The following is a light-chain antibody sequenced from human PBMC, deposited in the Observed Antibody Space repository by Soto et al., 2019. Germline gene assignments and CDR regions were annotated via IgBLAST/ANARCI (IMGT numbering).Light chain of an antibody. Sequence: EIVMTQSPATLSVSPGGRATLSCRANQSVISYLAWYQQRPGQPPRLLIYGASTRATGIPARFSGSGSGTEFSLTISSLQSEDFAIYYCQQYNTWPPRYTFGQGTKLEIQ. J-gene: IGKJ2*01. V-gene: IGKV3-15*01. CDR2: GAS. CDR3: QQYNTWPPRYT. CDR1: QSVISY.